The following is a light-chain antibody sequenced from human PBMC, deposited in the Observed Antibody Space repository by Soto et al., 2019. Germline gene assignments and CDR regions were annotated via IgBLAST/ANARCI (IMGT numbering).Light chain of an antibody. V-gene: IGKV1-5*03. J-gene: IGKJ4*01. CDR2: KAS. CDR1: QSISSW. Sequence: DIQMTQSPSTLSASVGDRVTITCRASQSISSWLAWYQQKPGKAPKLLIYKASSLESGVPSRLSGSGSGTEFTLTISSLQPEDFATYYCQQYNSYVTFGGGTKVEIK. CDR3: QQYNSYVT.